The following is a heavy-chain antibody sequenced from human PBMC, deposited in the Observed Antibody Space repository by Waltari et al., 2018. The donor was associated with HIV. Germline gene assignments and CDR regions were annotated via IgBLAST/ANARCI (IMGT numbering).Heavy chain of an antibody. V-gene: IGHV1-2*02. J-gene: IGHJ4*02. CDR1: GHTFTDYY. CDR3: ARDYDSNGMYYFDY. Sequence: QVQLLQPGAEVTKPGASVKVSCKASGHTFTDYYMHWVRQAPGQGPEWMGWINPNRGDTNYAQKFQGRVTMTRDTSITTAYMERSRLRSDDTAVYFCARDYDSNGMYYFDYWGQGTLVTVSS. CDR2: INPNRGDT. D-gene: IGHD3-22*01.